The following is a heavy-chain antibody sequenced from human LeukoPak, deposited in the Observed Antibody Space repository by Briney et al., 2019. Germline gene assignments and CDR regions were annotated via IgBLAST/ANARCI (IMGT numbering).Heavy chain of an antibody. D-gene: IGHD6-6*01. CDR1: GYTFSSYW. J-gene: IGHJ4*02. CDR2: IYPDDSDT. Sequence: GESLKISCKGSGYTFSSYWIGGVRQMPGKGLEWMGIIYPDDSDTRYSPSFQGQVTISADKSISTAYLQWSSLKASDTAMYYCARPEGYSSSSFDYWGQGTLVTVSS. V-gene: IGHV5-51*01. CDR3: ARPEGYSSSSFDY.